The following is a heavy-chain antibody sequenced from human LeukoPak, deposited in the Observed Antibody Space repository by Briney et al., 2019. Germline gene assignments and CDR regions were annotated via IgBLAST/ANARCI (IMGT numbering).Heavy chain of an antibody. CDR2: INPNSGGT. CDR1: GYTFTGYY. J-gene: IGHJ1*01. CDR3: ASRGYCSSTSCYVGEYFQH. V-gene: IGHV1-2*02. Sequence: ASVKVSCKASGYTFTGYYMHWVRQAPGQGLEWMGWINPNSGGTNYAQKFQGRVTMTRDTSISTAYMELSRLRSDDTAVYYCASRGYCSSTSCYVGEYFQHWGQGTLVTVSS. D-gene: IGHD2-2*01.